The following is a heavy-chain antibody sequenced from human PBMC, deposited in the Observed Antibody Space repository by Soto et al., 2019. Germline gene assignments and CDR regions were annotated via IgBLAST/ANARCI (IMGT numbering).Heavy chain of an antibody. CDR2: INHSGGT. J-gene: IGHJ5*02. Sequence: SETLSLTCAVYGGSFSGYYWSWIRQPPGKGLEWIGEINHSGGTNYNPSLKSRVTISVDTSKNQFSLKLSSLTAADTAVYYCASRTDIVVVPAATLFWFDPWGQGTLVTVSS. D-gene: IGHD2-2*01. V-gene: IGHV4-34*01. CDR1: GGSFSGYY. CDR3: ASRTDIVVVPAATLFWFDP.